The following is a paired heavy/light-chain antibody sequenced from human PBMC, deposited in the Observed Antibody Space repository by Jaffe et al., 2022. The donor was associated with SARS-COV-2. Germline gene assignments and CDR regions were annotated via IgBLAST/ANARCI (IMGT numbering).Light chain of an antibody. V-gene: IGKV3-11*01. CDR3: QQRSTWPLT. CDR1: QSVSSY. CDR2: DAS. J-gene: IGKJ4*01. Sequence: EIVLTQSPVTLSLSPGERATLSCRASQSVSSYLAWYQQKPGQAPRLLIYDASNRATGMPARFSGSGSGTDFTLTISSLEPEDFAIYYCQQRSTWPLTFGGGTTVEIK.
Heavy chain of an antibody. J-gene: IGHJ4*02. CDR2: ISGNGVST. D-gene: IGHD2-8*02. V-gene: IGHV3-64D*09. Sequence: EVQLVESGGGLVQPGGSLRLSCSVSGFTFSSYPMHWVRQAPGKGLEYVSAISGNGVSTYYADSVKGRFTISRENSKNTLYLQMSSLRTEDTAVYYCVKATPTYPHWYDDWGQGTLVTVSS. CDR1: GFTFSSYP. CDR3: VKATPTYPHWYDD.